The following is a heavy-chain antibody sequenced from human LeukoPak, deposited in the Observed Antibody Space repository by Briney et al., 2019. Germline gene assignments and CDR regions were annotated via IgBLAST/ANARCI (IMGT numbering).Heavy chain of an antibody. D-gene: IGHD6-19*01. CDR1: GFTFSTYP. J-gene: IGHJ5*02. Sequence: GGSLRLSCSTSGFTFSTYPMHWVRQAPGKGLEYVSAINSNGGSTYYADSVKGRFTISRDNSKNTLYLQMSSLRAEDTAVYHCVRSSGYYDPWGQGTLVTVSS. CDR3: VRSSGYYDP. CDR2: INSNGGST. V-gene: IGHV3-64D*09.